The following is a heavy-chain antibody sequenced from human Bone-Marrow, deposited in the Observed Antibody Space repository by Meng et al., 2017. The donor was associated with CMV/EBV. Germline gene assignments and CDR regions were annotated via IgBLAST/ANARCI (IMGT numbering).Heavy chain of an antibody. Sequence: LSLTCAASGFTFSSYDMHWVRQATGKGLEWVSAIGTAGDTYYPGSVKGRFTISRENAKNSLYLQMNSLRAGDTAVYYCARGPRSGWPYYYYGMDVWGQGNTVNFAS. J-gene: IGHJ6*02. CDR2: IGTAGDT. CDR1: GFTFSSYD. V-gene: IGHV3-13*01. CDR3: ARGPRSGWPYYYYGMDV. D-gene: IGHD6-19*01.